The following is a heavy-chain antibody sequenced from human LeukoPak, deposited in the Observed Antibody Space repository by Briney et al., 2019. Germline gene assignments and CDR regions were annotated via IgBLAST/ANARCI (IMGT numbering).Heavy chain of an antibody. J-gene: IGHJ5*02. CDR1: GFTFDDYG. Sequence: GGSLRLSCAASGFTFDDYGMSWVRQAPGKGLEWVSGINWNGGSTGYADSVKGRFTIFRDNAKNSLYLEMDSLRVEDTALYYCARTSDGNWFDPWGQGTLVTVSS. CDR2: INWNGGST. D-gene: IGHD1-26*01. V-gene: IGHV3-20*04. CDR3: ARTSDGNWFDP.